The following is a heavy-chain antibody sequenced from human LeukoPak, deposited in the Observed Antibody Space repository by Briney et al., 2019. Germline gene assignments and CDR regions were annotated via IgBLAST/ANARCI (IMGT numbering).Heavy chain of an antibody. Sequence: GRSLRLSCAASGFTFSSYGMHWVRQAPGKGLEWVAVIWYDGSNKYYADSVKGRFTISRDNSKNTLYLQMNSLRAEDTAVYYCARDKDRTSAGRCYLPDDWGQGTLVTVSS. CDR2: IWYDGSNK. CDR3: ARDKDRTSAGRCYLPDD. V-gene: IGHV3-33*01. D-gene: IGHD2-15*01. CDR1: GFTFSSYG. J-gene: IGHJ4*02.